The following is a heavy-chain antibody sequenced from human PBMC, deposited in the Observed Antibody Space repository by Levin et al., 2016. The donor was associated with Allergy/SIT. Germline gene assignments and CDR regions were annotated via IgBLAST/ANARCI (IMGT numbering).Heavy chain of an antibody. Sequence: GESLKISCAASGFTFSSYGMHWVRQAPGKGLEWVAVIWYDGSNKYYADSVKGRFTISRDNSKNTLYLQMNSLRAEDTAVYYCATHYYGSGSYFDYWGQGTLVTVSS. D-gene: IGHD3-10*01. V-gene: IGHV3-33*01. CDR3: ATHYYGSGSYFDY. J-gene: IGHJ4*02. CDR1: GFTFSSYG. CDR2: IWYDGSNK.